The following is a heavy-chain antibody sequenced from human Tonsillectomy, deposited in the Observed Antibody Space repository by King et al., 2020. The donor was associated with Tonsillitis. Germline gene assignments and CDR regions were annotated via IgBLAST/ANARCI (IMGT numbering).Heavy chain of an antibody. J-gene: IGHJ6*02. Sequence: VQLVESGAEVKKPGASVKVSCKASGYTFTGYYMSWVRQAPGQGLEWMGWINPNSGGTNYAQKFQGRVTMTRDTSITTAYMELSTLRSDDTAVYYCARGRRQGIVGITDYYYYGMDVWGQGTTVTVSS. CDR3: ARGRRQGIVGITDYYYYGMDV. CDR2: INPNSGGT. V-gene: IGHV1-2*02. CDR1: GYTFTGYY. D-gene: IGHD1-26*01.